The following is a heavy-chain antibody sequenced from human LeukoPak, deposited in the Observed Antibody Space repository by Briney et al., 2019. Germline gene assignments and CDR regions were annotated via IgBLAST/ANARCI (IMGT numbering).Heavy chain of an antibody. Sequence: ASETLSLTCTVSGGSISSYYWSWIRQPAGKGLEWIGRIYTSGSTNYNPSLKSRVTMSVDTSKNQFSLKLSSVTAADTAVYYCARGGRGWFGELFPGDAFDIWGQGTMVTVSS. J-gene: IGHJ3*02. CDR2: IYTSGST. CDR1: GGSISSYY. V-gene: IGHV4-4*07. D-gene: IGHD3-10*01. CDR3: ARGGRGWFGELFPGDAFDI.